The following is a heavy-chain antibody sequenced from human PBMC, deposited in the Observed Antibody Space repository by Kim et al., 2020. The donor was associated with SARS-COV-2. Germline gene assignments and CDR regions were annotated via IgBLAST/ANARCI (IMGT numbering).Heavy chain of an antibody. CDR2: FTPSCGNT. Sequence: ASVKVSCKASGYAFITSHIHWVRQVPGQGLEWMGMFTPSCGNTAFAQRFQGRVTMAGDTSTSTAYMELSSLRSEDTAVYYCGRDLHNSWCIDHWGQGTLVTVSS. V-gene: IGHV1-46*01. CDR3: GRDLHNSWCIDH. J-gene: IGHJ4*02. D-gene: IGHD1-1*01. CDR1: GYAFITSH.